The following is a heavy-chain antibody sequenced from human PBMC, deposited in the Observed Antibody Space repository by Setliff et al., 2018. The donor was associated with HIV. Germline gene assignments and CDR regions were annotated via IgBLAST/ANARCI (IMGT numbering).Heavy chain of an antibody. CDR3: ATGPGYSSTWYSKSFQH. CDR1: GYTLTELS. V-gene: IGHV1-24*01. D-gene: IGHD6-13*01. CDR2: FDPEDGET. J-gene: IGHJ1*01. Sequence: GASVKVSCKISGYTLTELSIHWVRQAPGKGLEWMANFDPEDGETFYAQKFQGRLTMTEDTSTDTAYMELSSLRSDDTAMYYCATGPGYSSTWYSKSFQHWGQGTVVTVSS.